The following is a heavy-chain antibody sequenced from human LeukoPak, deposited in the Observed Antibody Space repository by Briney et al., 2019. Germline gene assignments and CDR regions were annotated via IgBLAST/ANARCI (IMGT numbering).Heavy chain of an antibody. CDR1: GGTSSSST. Sequence: ASVKVSSKASGGTSSSSTIRSVRQAPGQGLEWMGRIIPILGIANYAQKFQGRVTITADNPPSTAYVEQTSLRAEDTAVYYCARDDALVRGVFHIGGQGTMVTVPS. D-gene: IGHD3-10*01. J-gene: IGHJ3*02. CDR3: ARDDALVRGVFHI. CDR2: IIPILGIA. V-gene: IGHV1-69*04.